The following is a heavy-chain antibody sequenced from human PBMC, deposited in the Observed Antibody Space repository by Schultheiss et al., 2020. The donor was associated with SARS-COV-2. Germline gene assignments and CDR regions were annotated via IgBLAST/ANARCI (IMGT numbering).Heavy chain of an antibody. CDR2: ISSDGTDI. CDR1: GFNFRTYW. J-gene: IGHJ5*02. V-gene: IGHV3-74*03. Sequence: GGSLRLSCATPGFNFRTYWMHWVRQVPGKGLLWVARISSDGTDIKYADSVKGRFTISRDNAKNTVFLEMNRLRTEDTAVYYCAKVHSSAWYWTESWGQGTLVTVSS. D-gene: IGHD6-13*01. CDR3: AKVHSSAWYWTES.